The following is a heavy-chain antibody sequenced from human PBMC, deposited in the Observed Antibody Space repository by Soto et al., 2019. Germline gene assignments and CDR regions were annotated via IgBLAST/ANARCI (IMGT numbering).Heavy chain of an antibody. CDR2: INHSGST. CDR1: GGSFSGYY. D-gene: IGHD4-17*01. V-gene: IGHV4-34*01. CDR3: VRGRAAKQPVTIRYFNS. J-gene: IGHJ4*02. Sequence: QVQLHQWGAGLLRPSETLSLTCAVYGGSFSGYYWSWIRQPPGKGLEWIGEINHSGSTNYNPSLKSRLTISEDTSKNQFSLRLNSVTAADTAVYYCVRGRAAKQPVTIRYFNSWGQGTLVTVSS.